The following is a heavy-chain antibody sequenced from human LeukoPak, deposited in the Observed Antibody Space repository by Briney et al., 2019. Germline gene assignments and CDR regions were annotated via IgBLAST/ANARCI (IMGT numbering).Heavy chain of an antibody. J-gene: IGHJ3*02. CDR2: IHTSGST. Sequence: TSQTLSLTCTVPGGSIRSGSYCWSWIRQPAGKGLEWIGHIHTSGSTNYNPSLKSRVTISVDTSKNQFSLKLSSVTAADTAVYYCARGPVGGTTYNDGDAFDIWGQGTMVTVSS. CDR1: GGSIRSGSYC. CDR3: ARGPVGGTTYNDGDAFDI. D-gene: IGHD1-7*01. V-gene: IGHV4-61*09.